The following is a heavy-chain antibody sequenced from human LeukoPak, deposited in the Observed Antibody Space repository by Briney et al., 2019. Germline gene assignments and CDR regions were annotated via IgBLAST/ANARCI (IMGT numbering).Heavy chain of an antibody. D-gene: IGHD3-10*01. CDR2: IRSKANNYAT. CDR1: GFTFSGSA. Sequence: PGGSLRLSCAASGFTFSGSAMHWVRQASGKGLEWVGRIRSKANNYATAYAASVKGRFTISRDDSKNTAYLQMNSLKTEDTAVYYCTRHALHDYYGSGTVNWFDPWGQGTLVTVSS. V-gene: IGHV3-73*01. J-gene: IGHJ5*02. CDR3: TRHALHDYYGSGTVNWFDP.